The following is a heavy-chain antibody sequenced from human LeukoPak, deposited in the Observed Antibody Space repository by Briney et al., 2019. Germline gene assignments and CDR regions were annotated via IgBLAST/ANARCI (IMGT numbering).Heavy chain of an antibody. D-gene: IGHD1-26*01. CDR2: INHSGST. V-gene: IGHV4-34*01. CDR3: AREGGSYYPHYYFDY. Sequence: SETLSLTCAVYSGSFSGYYWSWIRQPPGKGLEWIGEINHSGSTNYNPSLESRVTISFDTSKNQFSLKLSSVTAADTAMYYCAREGGSYYPHYYFDYWGQGTLVTVSS. J-gene: IGHJ4*02. CDR1: SGSFSGYY.